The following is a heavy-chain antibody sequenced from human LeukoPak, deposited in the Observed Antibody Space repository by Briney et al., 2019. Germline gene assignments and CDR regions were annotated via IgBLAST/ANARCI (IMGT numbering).Heavy chain of an antibody. CDR3: ARGPEGYYYYFYMDV. V-gene: IGHV1-69*06. J-gene: IGHJ6*03. Sequence: SVKVSCKASGYTFTSYAMNWVRQAPGQGLEWMGGIIPIFDTANYAQKFQGRVTITADTSTSTAYMELSSLRSEDTAVYYCARGPEGYYYYFYMDVWSKGTTVTVSS. CDR2: IIPIFDTA. CDR1: GYTFTSYA.